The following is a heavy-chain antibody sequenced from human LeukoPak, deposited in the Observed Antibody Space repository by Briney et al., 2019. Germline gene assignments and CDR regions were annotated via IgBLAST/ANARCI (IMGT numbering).Heavy chain of an antibody. CDR2: IKQDGSEK. CDR3: ARGGGPTATTASFDY. D-gene: IGHD4-17*01. J-gene: IGHJ4*02. CDR1: GFTFSNYR. Sequence: GGSLRLSCAASGFTFSNYRMSWVRQAPGKGLEWVANIKQDGSEKYYVDSVKGRFTISRDNAKKSLYLQMNSLRVEDTAVYYCARGGGPTATTASFDYWGQGRLVTVSS. V-gene: IGHV3-7*01.